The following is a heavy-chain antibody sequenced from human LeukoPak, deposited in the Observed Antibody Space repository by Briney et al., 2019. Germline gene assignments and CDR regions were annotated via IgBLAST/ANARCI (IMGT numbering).Heavy chain of an antibody. V-gene: IGHV3-64D*09. Sequence: GGSLRLFCSPSGFTFSTYAMHWVRQAPGKGLEYVSAISSNGGSTYYADSVRGRFTIPRDNSKNTLYLQMSSLRAEDTAVYYCVKYSSRGGDYWGQGTVVTVSS. CDR3: VKYSSRGGDY. CDR1: GFTFSTYA. J-gene: IGHJ4*02. CDR2: ISSNGGST. D-gene: IGHD6-13*01.